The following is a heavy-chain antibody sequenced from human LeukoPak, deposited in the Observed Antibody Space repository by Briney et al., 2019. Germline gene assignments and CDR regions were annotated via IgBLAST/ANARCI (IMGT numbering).Heavy chain of an antibody. Sequence: GGSLRLSCGASGFRFSYYWMTWVRQGPRKGLEWVANIKYDGSEKHYVESVKGRFTISRDNAKNSLYLQMYSLRVEDTAVYFCARGWGDCSTVSCYTGGDVFDIWGQGTKVTVSS. CDR1: GFRFSYYW. D-gene: IGHD2-2*02. V-gene: IGHV3-7*01. CDR2: IKYDGSEK. CDR3: ARGWGDCSTVSCYTGGDVFDI. J-gene: IGHJ3*02.